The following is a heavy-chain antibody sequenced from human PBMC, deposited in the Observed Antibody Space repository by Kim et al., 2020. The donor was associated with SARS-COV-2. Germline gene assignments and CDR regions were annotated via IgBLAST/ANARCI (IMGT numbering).Heavy chain of an antibody. Sequence: PPPKSRVTISVDTSKNPFSLKLSSVTAADTAVYYCVRSGSYYNFPLYYFDYWGQGTLVTVSS. D-gene: IGHD3-10*01. J-gene: IGHJ4*02. V-gene: IGHV4-59*01. CDR3: VRSGSYYNFPLYYFDY.